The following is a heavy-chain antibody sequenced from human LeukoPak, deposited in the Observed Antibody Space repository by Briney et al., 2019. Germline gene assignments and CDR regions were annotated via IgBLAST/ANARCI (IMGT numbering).Heavy chain of an antibody. V-gene: IGHV3-74*01. CDR2: INSDGSST. Sequence: GGSLRLSCAASGFTFSTYWTHWVRQAPGKGLVWVSRINSDGSSTSYADSVKGRFTISRDNAKNSLYLQMNSLRAEDTVVYYCARGPQQLARPYNWFDPWGQGTLVTVSS. CDR3: ARGPQQLARPYNWFDP. J-gene: IGHJ5*02. D-gene: IGHD6-13*01. CDR1: GFTFSTYW.